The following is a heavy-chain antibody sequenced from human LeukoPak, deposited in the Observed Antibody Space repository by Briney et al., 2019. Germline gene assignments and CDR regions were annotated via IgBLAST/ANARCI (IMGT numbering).Heavy chain of an antibody. Sequence: SETLSLTCTVSGGSISSSSYYWGWIRQPPGKGLEWIGSIYYSGSTYYNPSLKSRVTISVDTSKNQFSLKLSSVTAADTAVYYCARAGDTGPVAGTAPFDYWGQGTLVTVSS. D-gene: IGHD6-19*01. J-gene: IGHJ4*02. CDR2: IYYSGST. CDR3: ARAGDTGPVAGTAPFDY. V-gene: IGHV4-39*07. CDR1: GGSISSSSYY.